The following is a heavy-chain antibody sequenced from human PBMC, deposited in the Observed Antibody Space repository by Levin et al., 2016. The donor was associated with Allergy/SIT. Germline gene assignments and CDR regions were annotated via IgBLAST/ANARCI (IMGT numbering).Heavy chain of an antibody. Sequence: GGSLRLSCAASGFTFINAWMSWVRQAPGQGLEWVGRVKGKGDGGATEYAAPVKGRFTISRDDSKNTLYLQMDSLKTEDTAVYYCTRDPHKVWWELPPGDYWGQGTLVTVSS. V-gene: IGHV3-15*01. J-gene: IGHJ4*02. D-gene: IGHD1-26*01. CDR1: GFTFINAW. CDR2: VKGKGDGGAT. CDR3: TRDPHKVWWELPPGDY.